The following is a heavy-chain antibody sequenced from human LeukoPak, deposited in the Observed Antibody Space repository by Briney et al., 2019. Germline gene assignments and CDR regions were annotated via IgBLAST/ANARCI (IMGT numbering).Heavy chain of an antibody. J-gene: IGHJ1*01. CDR2: ISGSGGST. CDR1: GFTFSSYA. D-gene: IGHD3-22*01. CDR3: AKVILEPFYHDRAFPH. V-gene: IGHV3-23*01. Sequence: GGSLRLSCAASGFTFSSYAMSWVRQAPGKGLEWVSAISGSGGSTYYADSVKGRFTISRDNSRDTLYLQMDSLRAEDTAVYYCAKVILEPFYHDRAFPHWGQGTLVTVSS.